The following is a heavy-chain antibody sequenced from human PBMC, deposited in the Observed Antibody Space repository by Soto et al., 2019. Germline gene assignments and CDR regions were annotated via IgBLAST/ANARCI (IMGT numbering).Heavy chain of an antibody. Sequence: GGSLRLSCEASGFTFSSFGLHWVRQAPGKGLEWVALIWYDGSNKYYADSVKGRFTISRDNPGNTLFLHMNSPRADDTAVYYCEIARVADSSLDHWGPGILVTVSS. J-gene: IGHJ4*01. CDR1: GFTFSSFG. CDR2: IWYDGSNK. D-gene: IGHD3-3*01. CDR3: EIARVADSSLDH. V-gene: IGHV3-30*02.